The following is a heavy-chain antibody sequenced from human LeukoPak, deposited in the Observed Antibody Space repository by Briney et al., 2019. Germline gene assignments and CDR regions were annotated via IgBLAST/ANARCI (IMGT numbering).Heavy chain of an antibody. Sequence: GRSLRLSCAASGFTFDDYAMHWVRHAPGKGLGWVSGISWNSGSIGYADYVKGRFTISRDNAKNSLYLQMNSLRAEDTALYYCAKEGGYSSSSFMSNWFDPWGQGTLVTVSS. V-gene: IGHV3-9*01. J-gene: IGHJ5*02. D-gene: IGHD6-6*01. CDR2: ISWNSGSI. CDR3: AKEGGYSSSSFMSNWFDP. CDR1: GFTFDDYA.